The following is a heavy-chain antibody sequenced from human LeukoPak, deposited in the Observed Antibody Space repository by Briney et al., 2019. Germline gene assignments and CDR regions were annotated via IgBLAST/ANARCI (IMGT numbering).Heavy chain of an antibody. Sequence: GASVKVSCKASGYTFTSYGISWVRQAPGQGLEWMGWISAYNGNTNYAQKLQGRVTMTTDTSTSTAYMEMRSLRSDDTAVYYCARSSERGSHAAAFDIWGQGTMVTVSS. J-gene: IGHJ3*02. V-gene: IGHV1-18*01. CDR1: GYTFTSYG. CDR3: ARSSERGSHAAAFDI. CDR2: ISAYNGNT. D-gene: IGHD3-16*01.